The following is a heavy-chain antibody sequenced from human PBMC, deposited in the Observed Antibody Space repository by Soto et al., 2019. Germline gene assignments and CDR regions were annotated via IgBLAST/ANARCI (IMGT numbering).Heavy chain of an antibody. V-gene: IGHV4-4*07. CDR1: GDSIRTFY. Sequence: SETLSLTCAVSGDSIRTFYWNWSRQPAGGGLEWIGRFSLSGDTDYNPSLRSRLTMSFDTSKSQFSLSLTSVTAADTAVYYCAREVKQRLGYYYIGLDVWGQGTTVTVSS. J-gene: IGHJ6*02. D-gene: IGHD6-25*01. CDR2: FSLSGDT. CDR3: AREVKQRLGYYYIGLDV.